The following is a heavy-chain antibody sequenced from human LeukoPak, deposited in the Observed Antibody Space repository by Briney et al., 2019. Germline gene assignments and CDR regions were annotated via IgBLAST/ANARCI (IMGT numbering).Heavy chain of an antibody. J-gene: IGHJ4*02. CDR1: GFTFDDYA. D-gene: IGHD3/OR15-3a*01. CDR2: VSYDGSDK. V-gene: IGHV3-30*18. Sequence: GGSLRLSCAASGFTFDDYAMHWVRQAPGKGLEWVALVSYDGSDKYYADSVKGRFTISRDNSKNTPYPQMNSPRGEDTAVYYCAKAHLLDWLLPFDYWGQGTLVTVSS. CDR3: AKAHLLDWLLPFDY.